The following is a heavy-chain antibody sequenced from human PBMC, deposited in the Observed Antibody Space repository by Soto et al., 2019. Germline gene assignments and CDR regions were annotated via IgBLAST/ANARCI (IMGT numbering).Heavy chain of an antibody. V-gene: IGHV4-34*01. J-gene: IGHJ3*02. CDR1: VGSFSGYY. Sequence: SETLSLTCAVYVGSFSGYYWSRIRQPPGKGLEWIGEINHSGSTNYNPSLKSRVTISVDTSKNQFSLKVSSVTAADTAVYYCARGKTSGYSSAFDMWGQGTMVTVSS. CDR2: INHSGST. D-gene: IGHD6-13*01. CDR3: ARGKTSGYSSAFDM.